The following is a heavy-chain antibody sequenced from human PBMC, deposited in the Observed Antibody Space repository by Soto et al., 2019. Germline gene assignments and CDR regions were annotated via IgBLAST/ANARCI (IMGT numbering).Heavy chain of an antibody. CDR2: IKSNTDGGTT. D-gene: IGHD3-16*02. CDR3: TAERYLWGSYRTSWFDP. J-gene: IGHJ5*02. CDR1: GFTFSNAW. Sequence: AASGFTFSNAWMSWVRQAPGKGLEWDGRIKSNTDGGTTDYAAPVKGRFIISRDDSQNTLHLQMNSLKSEDTAVYYCTAERYLWGSYRTSWFDPWGQGTLVTVSS. V-gene: IGHV3-15*01.